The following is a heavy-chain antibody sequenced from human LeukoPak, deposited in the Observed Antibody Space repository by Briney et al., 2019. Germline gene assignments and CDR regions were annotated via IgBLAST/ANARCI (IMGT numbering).Heavy chain of an antibody. J-gene: IGHJ4*02. CDR1: GFTFSSYW. V-gene: IGHV3-7*01. CDR3: ARDGIAVAGTDFDY. CDR2: IKQDGSEK. D-gene: IGHD6-19*01. Sequence: GGSLRLSCAASGFTFSSYWMSWVRQAPGKGLEWVANIKQDGSEKYYVDSVKGRFTISRDNAKNSLYLQMSSLRAEDTAVYYCARDGIAVAGTDFDYWGQGTLVTVSS.